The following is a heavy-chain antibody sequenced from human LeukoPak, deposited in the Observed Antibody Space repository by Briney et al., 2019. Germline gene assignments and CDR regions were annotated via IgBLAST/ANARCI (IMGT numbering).Heavy chain of an antibody. CDR1: GFTFSIFS. Sequence: GGSLRLSCAASGFTFSIFSMNWVRQAPGKGPEWVSSISGSSSYIYYADSVKGRFTISRDNAKKSLYLQMNSLRAEDTAVYYCARDGHTSTAGGPFGYWGQGTLVTVSS. CDR3: ARDGHTSTAGGPFGY. CDR2: ISGSSSYI. D-gene: IGHD5-18*01. J-gene: IGHJ4*02. V-gene: IGHV3-21*01.